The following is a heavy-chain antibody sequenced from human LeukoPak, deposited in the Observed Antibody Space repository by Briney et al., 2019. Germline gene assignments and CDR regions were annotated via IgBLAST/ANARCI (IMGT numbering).Heavy chain of an antibody. D-gene: IGHD3-9*01. CDR3: ARVFLSTSSTINFSWFDP. Sequence: ASVKVSFKASGYTFTGYYLHWVRQAPGQGLEWMGWINPNSGGTNSAQKFQGRVTMTRDTSITTAYMELSSLRSDDTAVYYCARVFLSTSSTINFSWFDPWGQGTLVTVSS. V-gene: IGHV1-2*02. J-gene: IGHJ5*02. CDR1: GYTFTGYY. CDR2: INPNSGGT.